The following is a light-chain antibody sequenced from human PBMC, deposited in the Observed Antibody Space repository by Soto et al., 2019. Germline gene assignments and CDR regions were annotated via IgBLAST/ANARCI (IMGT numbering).Light chain of an antibody. Sequence: DIQMTQSPSSLSASVGDRVTITCRASEKIPGYLSWYQQKPGKAPKLLIYAASRLQSGVPSRFSGSESGTEFTLTISSLQSEDFATYYGQQSYNVPRTFGQGTKVEIK. V-gene: IGKV1-39*01. J-gene: IGKJ1*01. CDR3: QQSYNVPRT. CDR1: EKIPGY. CDR2: AAS.